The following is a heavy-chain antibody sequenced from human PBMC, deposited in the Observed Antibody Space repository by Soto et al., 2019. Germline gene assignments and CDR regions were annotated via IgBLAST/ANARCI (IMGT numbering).Heavy chain of an antibody. D-gene: IGHD3-9*01. V-gene: IGHV5-51*01. CDR2: IYPGDSDT. CDR1: GYRFTNYW. J-gene: IGHJ6*02. Sequence: PGESLKISCKGSGYRFTNYWIGWVRQMPGKGLEWMGIIYPGDSDTRYSPSFQGQVTISADKSISTAYLQWSSLKASDTAMYYCAREGYDILTGYYKTYYYYGMAVWGQGTTVTVSS. CDR3: AREGYDILTGYYKTYYYYGMAV.